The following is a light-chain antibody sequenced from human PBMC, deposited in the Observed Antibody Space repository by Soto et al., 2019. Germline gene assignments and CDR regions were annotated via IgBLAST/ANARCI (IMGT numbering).Light chain of an antibody. CDR2: DVS. V-gene: IGKV1-5*01. CDR3: HQYYLFPYT. Sequence: DIQMTQSPSSLSASVGDRVTITCRASQGISRWLAWYHQKPGKAPKLLISDVSTLQSGVPSRFSGSGSGTEITLTTSTLHTDDFSPHFCHQYYLFPYTFGQGTKLEI. J-gene: IGKJ2*01. CDR1: QGISRW.